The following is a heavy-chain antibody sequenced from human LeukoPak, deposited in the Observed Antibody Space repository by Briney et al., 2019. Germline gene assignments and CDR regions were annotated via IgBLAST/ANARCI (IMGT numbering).Heavy chain of an antibody. Sequence: NPSQTLSLTCTVSGGSISSGSYYWSWIRQPAGKGLEWIGRIYTSGSTNYNPSLKSRLTISVDTSKNQFSLKLSSVTAADTAVYYCARGTVLPGRIVVVPAANQGEFDPWGQGTLVTVSS. V-gene: IGHV4-61*02. D-gene: IGHD2-2*01. J-gene: IGHJ5*02. CDR1: GGSISSGSYY. CDR3: ARGTVLPGRIVVVPAANQGEFDP. CDR2: IYTSGST.